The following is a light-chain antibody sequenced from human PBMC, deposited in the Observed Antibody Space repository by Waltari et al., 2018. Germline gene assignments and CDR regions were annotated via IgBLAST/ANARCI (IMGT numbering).Light chain of an antibody. CDR1: QSVSSSY. V-gene: IGKV3-20*01. CDR2: GAS. CDR3: QQYGSSPQWT. Sequence: EIVLTQSPGTLSLSPGERATLSCRASQSVSSSYLAWYQQKPGQAPRLLIYGASSRATCIPDRFSGSGSGTDFTLTISRLEPEYFAVYYCQQYGSSPQWTFGQGTKVEIK. J-gene: IGKJ1*01.